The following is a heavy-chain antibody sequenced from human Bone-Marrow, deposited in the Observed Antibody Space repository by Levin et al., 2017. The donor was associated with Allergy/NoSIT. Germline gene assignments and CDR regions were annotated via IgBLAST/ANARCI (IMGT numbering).Heavy chain of an antibody. D-gene: IGHD6-13*01. J-gene: IGHJ4*02. V-gene: IGHV3-15*01. CDR2: IKSKTDGGTT. CDR3: TTGDKEEKVDGGAAAAPTH. CDR1: GFTFSNAW. Sequence: GGSLRLSCAASGFTFSNAWMSWVRQAPGKGLEWVGRIKSKTDGGTTDYAAPVKGRFTISRDDSKNTLYLQMNSLKTEDTAVYYCTTGDKEEKVDGGAAAAPTHWGQGTLVTVSS.